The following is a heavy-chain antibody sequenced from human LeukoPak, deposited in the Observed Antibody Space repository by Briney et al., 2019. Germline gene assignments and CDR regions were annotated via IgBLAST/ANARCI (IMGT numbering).Heavy chain of an antibody. Sequence: GGSLRLSCAASGFTVSSNYMSWVRQAPGKGLEWVSVIYSGGSTYYADSVKGRFTISRDNSKNTLYLQMNSLRAEDTAVYYCAKDREFPYMDVWGKGTTVTVSS. V-gene: IGHV3-53*05. D-gene: IGHD3-10*01. CDR3: AKDREFPYMDV. J-gene: IGHJ6*03. CDR1: GFTVSSNY. CDR2: IYSGGST.